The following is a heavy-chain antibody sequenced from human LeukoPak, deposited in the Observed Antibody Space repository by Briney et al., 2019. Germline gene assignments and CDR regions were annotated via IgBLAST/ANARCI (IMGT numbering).Heavy chain of an antibody. J-gene: IGHJ1*01. V-gene: IGHV4-59*01. Sequence: SETLSLTCTVSGGSISSYYWSWIRRPPGKGLEWVGYIYYSGSTNYNPSLKSRVTISVDTSKNQFSLKLSSVTAADTAVYYCARGYSSGHFQHWGQGTLVTVSS. CDR2: IYYSGST. CDR3: ARGYSSGHFQH. D-gene: IGHD6-19*01. CDR1: GGSISSYY.